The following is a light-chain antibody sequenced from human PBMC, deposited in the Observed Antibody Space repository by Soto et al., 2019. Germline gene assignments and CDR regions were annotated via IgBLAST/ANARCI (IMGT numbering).Light chain of an antibody. CDR2: KAS. Sequence: DIQMTQSPSTLSASGGDRVTITCRASESISNWLAWYQQNPGKAPKLLIYKASSLEVGVPSRFSGSGTGTEFTLTISSLQPDDFATYYCQQYNTYPYTLGQGTRLEMK. J-gene: IGKJ2*01. V-gene: IGKV1-5*03. CDR1: ESISNW. CDR3: QQYNTYPYT.